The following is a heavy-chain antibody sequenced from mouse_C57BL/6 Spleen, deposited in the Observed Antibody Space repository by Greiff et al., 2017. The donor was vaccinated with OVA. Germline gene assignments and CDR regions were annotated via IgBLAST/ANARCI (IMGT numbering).Heavy chain of an antibody. D-gene: IGHD2-4*01. V-gene: IGHV1-64*01. CDR3: ARCLAEGSTMITTEAMDY. J-gene: IGHJ4*01. CDR1: GYTFTSYW. CDR2: IHPNSGST. Sequence: QVQLQQSGAELVKPGASVKLSCKASGYTFTSYWMHWVKQRPGQGLEWIGMIHPNSGSTNYNEKFKSKATLTVDKSSSTAYMQLSSLTSEDSAVYYCARCLAEGSTMITTEAMDYWGQGTSVTVSS.